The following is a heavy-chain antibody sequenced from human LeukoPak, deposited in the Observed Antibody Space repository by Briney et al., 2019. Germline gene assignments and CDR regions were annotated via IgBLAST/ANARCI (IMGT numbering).Heavy chain of an antibody. J-gene: IGHJ4*02. CDR2: IYSGGST. CDR1: GFTFSDYY. D-gene: IGHD5-18*01. Sequence: GGSLRLSCAASGFTFSDYYMSWIRQAPGKGLEWVSVIYSGGSTYYADSVKGRFTISRDNSKNTLYLQMSSLRVEDTAVYYCARGPETAMVPRYWGQGTLVTVSS. V-gene: IGHV3-53*01. CDR3: ARGPETAMVPRY.